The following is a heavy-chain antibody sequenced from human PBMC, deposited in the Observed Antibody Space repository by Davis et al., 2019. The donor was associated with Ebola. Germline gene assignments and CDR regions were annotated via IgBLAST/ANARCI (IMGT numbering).Heavy chain of an antibody. CDR3: ASLKQWLRGDV. CDR1: GGSFSGYY. CDR2: INHSGST. J-gene: IGHJ6*02. V-gene: IGHV4-34*01. D-gene: IGHD5-12*01. Sequence: MPGGSLRLSCAVYGGSFSGYYWSWIRQPPGKGLEWIGEINHSGSTNYNPSLKSRVTISVDTSKNQLSLKLSSVTAADTAVYYCASLKQWLRGDVWGQGTTVTVSS.